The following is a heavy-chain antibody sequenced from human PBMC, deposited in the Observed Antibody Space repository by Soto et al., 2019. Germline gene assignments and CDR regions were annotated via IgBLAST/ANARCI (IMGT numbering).Heavy chain of an antibody. CDR1: GFTFSSYA. J-gene: IGHJ6*02. V-gene: IGHV3-30-3*01. CDR3: ARACTNGVCSCPRVMDV. Sequence: GGSLRLSCAASGFTFSSYAMHWVRQAPGKGLEWVAVISYDGSNKYYADSVKGRFTISRDNSKNTLYLQMNSLRAEDTAVYYCARACTNGVCSCPRVMDVWGQGTTVTVSS. CDR2: ISYDGSNK. D-gene: IGHD2-8*01.